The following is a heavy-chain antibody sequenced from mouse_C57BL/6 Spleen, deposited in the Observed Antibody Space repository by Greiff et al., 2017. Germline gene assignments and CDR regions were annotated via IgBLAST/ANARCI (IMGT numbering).Heavy chain of an antibody. J-gene: IGHJ3*01. Sequence: EVQLQQSGPELVKPGASVKISCKASGYTFTDYYMNWVKQSHGKSLEWIGDINPNNGGTSYNQKFKGKATLTVDKSSSTAYMELRSLTSEDSAVYYCARSGNPTQGFAYWGQGTLVTVSA. CDR3: ARSGNPTQGFAY. CDR2: INPNNGGT. D-gene: IGHD3-1*01. CDR1: GYTFTDYY. V-gene: IGHV1-26*01.